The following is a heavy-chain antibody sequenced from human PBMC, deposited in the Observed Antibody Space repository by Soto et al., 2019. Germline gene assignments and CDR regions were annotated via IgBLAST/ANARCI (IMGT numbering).Heavy chain of an antibody. CDR1: GGTFSNYV. V-gene: IGHV1-69*06. CDR3: ARDMNRTVVPYFDF. CDR2: IIPISGAA. Sequence: SVKLSCKAYGGTFSNYVVNWVRHAPGQGLEWMGTIIPISGAANYAQKFQGRVTITADKSTSTSYMELSRLSSEDTAVYYCARDMNRTVVPYFDFWGQGALVTVSS. J-gene: IGHJ4*02. D-gene: IGHD2-15*01.